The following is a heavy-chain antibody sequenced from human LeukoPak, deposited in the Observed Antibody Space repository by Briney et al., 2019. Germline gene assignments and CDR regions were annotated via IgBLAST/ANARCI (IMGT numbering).Heavy chain of an antibody. CDR1: GFTFSSYG. D-gene: IGHD2-2*01. CDR3: ARDIVVVPAASDAFDI. V-gene: IGHV3-33*01. Sequence: GRSLRLSCAASGFTFSSYGMHWVRQAPGKGLEWVAVIRYDGSNKYYADSVKGRFTISRDNSKNTLYLQMNSLRAEDTAVYYCARDIVVVPAASDAFDIWGQGTMVTVSS. J-gene: IGHJ3*02. CDR2: IRYDGSNK.